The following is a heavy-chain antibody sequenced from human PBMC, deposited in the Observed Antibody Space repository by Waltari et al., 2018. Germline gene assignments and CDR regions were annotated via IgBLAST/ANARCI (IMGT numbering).Heavy chain of an antibody. CDR2: IYHSGST. J-gene: IGHJ1*01. V-gene: IGHV4-38-2*01. Sequence: QVQLQESGPGLVKPSETLSLTCAVSGYSISSGYYWGWIRQPPGKGLEWIGSIYHSGSTYYNPSLKSRVTISVDTSKNQFSLKLSSVTAADTAVYYCAGRMTDYGGEYFQHWGQGTLVTVSS. CDR1: GYSISSGYY. CDR3: AGRMTDYGGEYFQH. D-gene: IGHD4-17*01.